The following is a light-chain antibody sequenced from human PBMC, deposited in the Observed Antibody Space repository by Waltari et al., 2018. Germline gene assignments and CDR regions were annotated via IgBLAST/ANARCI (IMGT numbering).Light chain of an antibody. CDR2: RSD. CDR1: APHIGGNL. J-gene: IGLJ3*02. Sequence: QSVLTQPPSAAGTPGQNVPISCSGSAPHIGGNLVTWYQQPPGKAPKLLKYRSDLRPSGVPDRFSGSKSGTSASLAISGLQSEDEADYFCASWDDSLNGHWVFGGGTKVTVL. V-gene: IGLV1-44*01. CDR3: ASWDDSLNGHWV.